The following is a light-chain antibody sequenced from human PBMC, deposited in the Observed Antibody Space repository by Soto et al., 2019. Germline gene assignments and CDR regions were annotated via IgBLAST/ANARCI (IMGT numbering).Light chain of an antibody. V-gene: IGLV1-44*01. CDR1: SSNIGSNA. CDR3: AEWDDSLNGVL. J-gene: IGLJ2*01. Sequence: QSVLTQPPSASGTPGQRVTISCSGSSSNIGSNAGNWYQQLPGTAPKLLMYSNNQRPSGVPDRFSGSKSGTSASLAISGLQSEDEADYYCAEWDDSLNGVLFGGGTKLTVL. CDR2: SNN.